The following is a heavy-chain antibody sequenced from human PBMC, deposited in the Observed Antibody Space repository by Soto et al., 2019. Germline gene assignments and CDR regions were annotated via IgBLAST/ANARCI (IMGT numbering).Heavy chain of an antibody. Sequence: QVQLVQSGAEVKKPGASVKVSCKASGYTFTSYYMHWVRQAPGQGLEWMGIINPSGGSTSYAQKFQGRVTRTRDTSTSTVYLELSSLRSEDTAGECWAGGIRGVVGGGSIDYWGQGTLVTVSS. D-gene: IGHD3-3*01. V-gene: IGHV1-46*01. J-gene: IGHJ4*02. CDR1: GYTFTSYY. CDR3: AGGIRGVVGGGSIDY. CDR2: INPSGGST.